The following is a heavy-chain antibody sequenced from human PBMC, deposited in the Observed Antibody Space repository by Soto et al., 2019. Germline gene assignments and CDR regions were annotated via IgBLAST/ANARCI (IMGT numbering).Heavy chain of an antibody. CDR2: INAGNGNT. V-gene: IGHV1-3*01. CDR3: ARVEPNYDILTGYYFGSFDP. J-gene: IGHJ5*02. CDR1: GYTFTSYA. D-gene: IGHD3-9*01. Sequence: ASVKVSCKASGYTFTSYAMHWVRQAPGQRLEWMGWINAGNGNTKYSQKFQGRVTITRDTSASTAYMELSSLRSEDTAVYYCARVEPNYDILTGYYFGSFDPWGQGTLVTVSS.